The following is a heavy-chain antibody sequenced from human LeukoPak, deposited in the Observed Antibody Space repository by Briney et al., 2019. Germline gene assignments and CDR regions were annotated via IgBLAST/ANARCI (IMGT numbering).Heavy chain of an antibody. CDR3: ARGLNIVVVTAPMDV. Sequence: ASVKVSCKASGYTSTSYGISWVRQAPGQGLEWMGWISAYNGNTNYAQKLQGRVTMTTDTSTSTAYMELRSLRSDDTAVYYCARGLNIVVVTAPMDVWGQGTTVTVSS. D-gene: IGHD2-21*02. J-gene: IGHJ6*02. V-gene: IGHV1-18*01. CDR1: GYTSTSYG. CDR2: ISAYNGNT.